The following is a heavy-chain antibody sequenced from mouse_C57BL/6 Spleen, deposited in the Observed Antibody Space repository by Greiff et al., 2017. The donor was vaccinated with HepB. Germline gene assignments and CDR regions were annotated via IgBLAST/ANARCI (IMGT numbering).Heavy chain of an antibody. D-gene: IGHD1-1*01. CDR3: ARFTVVGLYFDG. J-gene: IGHJ1*03. Sequence: QVQLQQPGAELVKPGASVKMSCKASGYTFTSYWITWVKQRPGQGLEWIGDIYPGSGSTNYNEKFKSKATLTVDTSSSTAYMQLSSLTSEDSAVYFWARFTVVGLYFDGWGTGTPVTVFS. V-gene: IGHV1-55*01. CDR1: GYTFTSYW. CDR2: IYPGSGST.